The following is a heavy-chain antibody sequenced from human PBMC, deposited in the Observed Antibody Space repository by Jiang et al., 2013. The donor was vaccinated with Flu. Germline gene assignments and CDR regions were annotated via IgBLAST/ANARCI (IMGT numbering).Heavy chain of an antibody. V-gene: IGHV4-39*01. Sequence: GLVKPSETLSLTCTVSGGSISGSSYFWGWIRQPPGKGLEWIGSIYYSGSTYYNPSLESRVTISVDTSKNQFSLKLSSVTAADTAVYHCASAYSSSWYYWYFDLWGRGTLVTVSS. D-gene: IGHD6-13*01. CDR1: GGSISGSSYF. CDR2: IYYSGST. J-gene: IGHJ2*01. CDR3: ASAYSSSWYYWYFDL.